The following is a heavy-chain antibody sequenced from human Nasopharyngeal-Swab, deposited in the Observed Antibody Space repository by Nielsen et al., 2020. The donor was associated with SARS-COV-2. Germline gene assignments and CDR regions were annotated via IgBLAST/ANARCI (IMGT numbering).Heavy chain of an antibody. Sequence: SETLSLTCTVSGGSISSGGYYWSWIRQHPGKGLEWIGYIYYSGSTYYNPSLKSRVTISVDTSKNQFSLKLSSVTAADTAVYYCARGGVLRFLEWLLWGQGTLVTVSS. V-gene: IGHV4-31*03. J-gene: IGHJ4*02. CDR3: ARGGVLRFLEWLL. CDR1: GGSISSGGYY. CDR2: IYYSGST. D-gene: IGHD3-3*01.